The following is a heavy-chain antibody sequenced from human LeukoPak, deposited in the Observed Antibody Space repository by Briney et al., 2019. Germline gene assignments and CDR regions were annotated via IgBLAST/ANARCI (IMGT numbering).Heavy chain of an antibody. J-gene: IGHJ4*02. Sequence: GGSLRLSCAASGFTFSSYAMHWVRQAPGKGLEWVAVISYDGSNKYYADSVKGRFTISRDNSKNSLYLQMNSLRAEDTAVYYCARSLGYCSAGSCFPFDYWGQGTLVTVSS. V-gene: IGHV3-30-3*01. CDR1: GFTFSSYA. CDR3: ARSLGYCSAGSCFPFDY. CDR2: ISYDGSNK. D-gene: IGHD2-15*01.